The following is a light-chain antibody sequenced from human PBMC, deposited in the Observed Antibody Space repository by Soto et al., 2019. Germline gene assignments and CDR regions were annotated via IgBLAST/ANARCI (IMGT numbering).Light chain of an antibody. CDR3: CSYTTSSTLYV. J-gene: IGLJ1*01. V-gene: IGLV2-14*03. Sequence: QPVLTQPASVSGSPGQSITISCTGASSDVGAYNYVSWYQQHPGKAPKLLIYDVTNRPSGVSNRFSGSKSGNTASLTISGLQAEDEADYYCCSYTTSSTLYVFGTGTKLTVL. CDR1: SSDVGAYNY. CDR2: DVT.